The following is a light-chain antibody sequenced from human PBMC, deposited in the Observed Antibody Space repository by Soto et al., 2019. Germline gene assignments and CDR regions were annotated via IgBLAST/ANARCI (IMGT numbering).Light chain of an antibody. CDR2: DAS. V-gene: IGKV3-11*02. Sequence: EIVLTQSPATLSLSPGERATLSCRASQSVSSNLAWYQKKRGQPPRLLIYDASNRATDIPARFSGSGSGRDFTLTISSLEPEDFAIYYCQQRDSWPLTFGGGTKVEIK. J-gene: IGKJ4*01. CDR1: QSVSSN. CDR3: QQRDSWPLT.